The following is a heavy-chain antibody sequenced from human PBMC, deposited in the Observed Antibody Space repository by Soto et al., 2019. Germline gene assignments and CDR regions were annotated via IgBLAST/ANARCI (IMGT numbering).Heavy chain of an antibody. CDR1: VGTFSSYA. V-gene: IGHV1-69*06. CDR2: IIPIFGTA. J-gene: IGHJ4*02. D-gene: IGHD5-18*01. CDR3: ASPNVDTAMVTHWDY. Sequence: QVQLVQSGAEVKKPGSSVKVSCKASVGTFSSYAISWVRQAPGQGREWMGGIIPIFGTANYAQKFQGRVTSTADKSTSTAYMELSSLRSEDTAVYYCASPNVDTAMVTHWDYWGQGTLVTVSS.